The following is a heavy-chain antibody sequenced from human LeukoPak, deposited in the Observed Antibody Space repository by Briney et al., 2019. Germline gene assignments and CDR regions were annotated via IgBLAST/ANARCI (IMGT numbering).Heavy chain of an antibody. CDR2: VNSDGSST. CDR3: ARGPVVGFDSSGYYYGLYYYYYMDV. V-gene: IGHV3-74*01. J-gene: IGHJ6*03. CDR1: GFTFSNYW. D-gene: IGHD3-22*01. Sequence: GGSLRLSCAASGFTFSNYWTHWVRQAPGKGLVWVSRVNSDGSSTSYADSVKGRFTISRDNAKNTLYLQMNSLRAEDTAVYYCARGPVVGFDSSGYYYGLYYYYYMDVWGKGTTVTVSS.